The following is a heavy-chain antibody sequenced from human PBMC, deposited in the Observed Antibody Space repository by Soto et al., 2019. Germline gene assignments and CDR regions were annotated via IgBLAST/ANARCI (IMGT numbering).Heavy chain of an antibody. CDR1: GYTFTGYY. V-gene: IGHV1-2*04. D-gene: IGHD2-15*01. CDR2: INPNSGGT. J-gene: IGHJ6*02. CDR3: ARESGGYCSGGSCYSGMDV. Sequence: QVQLVQSGAEVKKPGASVKVSCKASGYTFTGYYMHWVRQAPGQGLAWMGWINPNSGGTNYAQKFQGWVTMTRDTSISTAYMELSRLRSHDTAVYYCARESGGYCSGGSCYSGMDVWGQGTTVTVSS.